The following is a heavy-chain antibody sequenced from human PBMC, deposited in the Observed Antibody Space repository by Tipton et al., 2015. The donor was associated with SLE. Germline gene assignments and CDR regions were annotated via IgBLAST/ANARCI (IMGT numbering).Heavy chain of an antibody. V-gene: IGHV4-59*01. Sequence: GLVKPSETLSLTCSVFGVSISSYYWSWIRQPPGKGLEWIGYVYYSGGTNYNPSLKSRVTMLVDMSKNEFSLNLNSLTAADTAVYYCARDIEGGGSRYFYGMDVWGQGTAVTVSS. CDR3: ARDIEGGGSRYFYGMDV. CDR2: VYYSGGT. D-gene: IGHD1-26*01. CDR1: GVSISSYY. J-gene: IGHJ6*02.